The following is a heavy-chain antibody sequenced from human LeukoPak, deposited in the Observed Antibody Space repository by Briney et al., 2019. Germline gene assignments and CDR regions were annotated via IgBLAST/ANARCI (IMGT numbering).Heavy chain of an antibody. CDR1: GFTFSTYA. Sequence: GGSLRLSCAASGFTFSTYAMHWVRQAPGKGLEWVAVISYDGSSKYYADSVKGRFTISRDNSKNTLYLQMNSLRPEDTAVYYCAKDIVVVSGYGMDVWGQGTPVTVSS. CDR2: ISYDGSSK. J-gene: IGHJ6*02. CDR3: AKDIVVVSGYGMDV. V-gene: IGHV3-30*18. D-gene: IGHD2-15*01.